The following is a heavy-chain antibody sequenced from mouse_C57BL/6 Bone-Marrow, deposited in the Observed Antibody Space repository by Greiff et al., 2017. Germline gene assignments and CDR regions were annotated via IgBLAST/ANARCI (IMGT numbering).Heavy chain of an antibody. Sequence: DVMLVESGGGLVQPGGSLKLSCAASGFTFSDYYMYWVRQTPEKRLEWVAYISNGGGSTYYPDTVKGRFTISRDNAKNTLYLQMSRLKSEDTAMYYCARQDYYGFSWFAYWGQGTLVTVSA. D-gene: IGHD2-2*01. CDR3: ARQDYYGFSWFAY. CDR1: GFTFSDYY. V-gene: IGHV5-12*01. CDR2: ISNGGGST. J-gene: IGHJ3*01.